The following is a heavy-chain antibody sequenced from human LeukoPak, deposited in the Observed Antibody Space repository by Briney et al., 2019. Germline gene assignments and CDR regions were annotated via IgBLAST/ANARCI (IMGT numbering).Heavy chain of an antibody. CDR2: IYPGDSDT. CDR3: ARPVDSSSSSFDY. D-gene: IGHD6-6*01. J-gene: IGHJ4*02. V-gene: IGHV5-51*01. CDR1: GYNFISYW. Sequence: GESLKISCKGSGYNFISYWIGWVRQMPGKSLEGMGIIYPGDSDTRYSPSFQGQVTISADKSISTAYLRWSSLKASDTAMYYCARPVDSSSSSFDYWGQGTLVTVSS.